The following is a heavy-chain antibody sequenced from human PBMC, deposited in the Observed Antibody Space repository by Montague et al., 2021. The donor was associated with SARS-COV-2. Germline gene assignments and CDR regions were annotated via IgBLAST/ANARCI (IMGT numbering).Heavy chain of an antibody. Sequence: SLRLSCAASGFTFSSYSMNWVRQAPGKGLEWVSSLSSSSSYIYYSDSXKGRFTISRDNAKNSLYLQMNSLRAEDTAVYYCARELARYPEPTYDYWGQGTLVTVSS. CDR2: LSSSSSYI. J-gene: IGHJ4*02. CDR1: GFTFSSYS. CDR3: ARELARYPEPTYDY. D-gene: IGHD1-1*01. V-gene: IGHV3-21*01.